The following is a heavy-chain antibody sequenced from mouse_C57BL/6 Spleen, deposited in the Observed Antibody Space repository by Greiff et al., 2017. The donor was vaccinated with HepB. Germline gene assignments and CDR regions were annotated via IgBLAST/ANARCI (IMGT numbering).Heavy chain of an antibody. D-gene: IGHD1-1*01. CDR1: GYTFTDYN. CDR3: ARRGHYYGSSYYFDY. J-gene: IGHJ2*01. CDR2: INPNNGGT. Sequence: EVHLVESGPELVKPGASVKIPCKASGYTFTDYNMDWVKQSHGKSLEWIGDINPNNGGTIYNQKFKGKATLTVDKSSSTAYMELRSLTSEDTAVYYCARRGHYYGSSYYFDYWGQGTTLTVSS. V-gene: IGHV1-18*01.